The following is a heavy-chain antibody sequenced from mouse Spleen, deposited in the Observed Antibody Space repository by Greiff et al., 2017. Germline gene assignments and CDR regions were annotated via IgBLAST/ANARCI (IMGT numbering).Heavy chain of an antibody. CDR2: INPYNGDT. CDR1: GYSFTGYF. Sequence: EVHLVESGPELVKPGASVKISCKASGYSFTGYFMNWVKQSHGKSLEWIGRINPYNGDTFYNQKFKGKATLTVDKSSSTAHMELLSLTSEDSAVYYCARKPGKSYDSDYFDYWGQGTTLTVSS. V-gene: IGHV1-37*01. CDR3: ARKPGKSYDSDYFDY. J-gene: IGHJ2*01. D-gene: IGHD2-12*01.